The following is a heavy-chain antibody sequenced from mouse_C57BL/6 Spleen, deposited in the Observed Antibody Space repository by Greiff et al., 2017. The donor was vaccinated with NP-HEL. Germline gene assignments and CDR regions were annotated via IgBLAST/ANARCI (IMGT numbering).Heavy chain of an antibody. CDR3: ARGSASYYSNWGYFDV. CDR2: INPNNGGT. Sequence: EVQLQQSGPELVKPGASVKMSCKASGYTFTDYNMHWVKQSHGKSLEWIGYINPNNGGTSYNQKFKGKATLTVNKSSSTAYMELRSLTSEDSAVYYCARGSASYYSNWGYFDVWGKGTTVTVSS. J-gene: IGHJ1*03. CDR1: GYTFTDYN. V-gene: IGHV1-22*01. D-gene: IGHD2-5*01.